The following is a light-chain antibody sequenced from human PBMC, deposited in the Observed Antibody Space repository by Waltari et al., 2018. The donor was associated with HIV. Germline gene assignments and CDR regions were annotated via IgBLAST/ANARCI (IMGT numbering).Light chain of an antibody. CDR3: RAWDSSTVV. Sequence: SYELTQPPSVSVSPGQTASITCPGDKLGDKYACWYQQKTGQSPVLLIYADSRRPSGIPERFSGSKSWNTATLTIRGTQAMDEADYYCRAWDSSTVVFGGGTKLTVL. CDR2: ADS. V-gene: IGLV3-1*01. CDR1: KLGDKY. J-gene: IGLJ2*01.